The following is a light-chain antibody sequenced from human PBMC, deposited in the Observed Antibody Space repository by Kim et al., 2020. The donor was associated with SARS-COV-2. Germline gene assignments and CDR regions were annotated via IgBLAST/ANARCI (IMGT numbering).Light chain of an antibody. V-gene: IGLV1-40*01. CDR2: GNS. J-gene: IGLJ1*01. CDR1: SSNIGAGYD. CDR3: QSYDTSLSAPYV. Sequence: RVTISCTGSSSNIGAGYDVHWYQQLPGTGPKLLIYGNSNRPSGVPDRFSGSKSGTSASLAITGLQAEDEADYYCQSYDTSLSAPYVFGTGTKVTVL.